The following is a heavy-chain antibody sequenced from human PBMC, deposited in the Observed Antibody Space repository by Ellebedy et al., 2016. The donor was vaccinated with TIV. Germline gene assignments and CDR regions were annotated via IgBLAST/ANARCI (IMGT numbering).Heavy chain of an antibody. CDR3: ARDLKTVTRGFSPY. CDR1: GFTFSSYG. D-gene: IGHD4-17*01. J-gene: IGHJ4*02. Sequence: GGSLRLSXAASGFTFSSYGMHWVRQAPGKGLEWVAVIWYDGSNKYYADSVKGRFTISRDNSKNTLYLQMNNLRAEDTAVYYCARDLKTVTRGFSPYWGQGTLVTVSS. V-gene: IGHV3-33*01. CDR2: IWYDGSNK.